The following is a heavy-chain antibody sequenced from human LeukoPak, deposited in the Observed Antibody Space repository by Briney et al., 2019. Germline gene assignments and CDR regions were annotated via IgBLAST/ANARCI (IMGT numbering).Heavy chain of an antibody. V-gene: IGHV3-53*05. CDR1: GFTVSSNY. D-gene: IGHD2-15*01. J-gene: IGHJ4*02. CDR3: AKDRGEYCSGGSCYPNFDY. CDR2: IYSGGST. Sequence: PGGSLRLSCAASGFTVSSNYMSWVRQAPGKGLEWVSVIYSGGSTYYADSVKGRFTISRDNAKNTVYLQMNSLRAEDTAVYYCAKDRGEYCSGGSCYPNFDYWGQGTLVTVSS.